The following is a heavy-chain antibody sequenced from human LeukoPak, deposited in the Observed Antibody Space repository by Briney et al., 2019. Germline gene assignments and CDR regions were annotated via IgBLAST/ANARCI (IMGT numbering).Heavy chain of an antibody. D-gene: IGHD2-2*01. V-gene: IGHV1-18*01. J-gene: IGHJ5*02. CDR2: TSAYNGNT. Sequence: GASVKVSCKASGYTFTSYGISWVRQAPGQGLEWMGWTSAYNGNTNYAQKLQGRVTMTTDTSTSTAYMELRSLRSDDTAVYYCARDGGGVVPAALDPWGQGTLVTVSS. CDR3: ARDGGGVVPAALDP. CDR1: GYTFTSYG.